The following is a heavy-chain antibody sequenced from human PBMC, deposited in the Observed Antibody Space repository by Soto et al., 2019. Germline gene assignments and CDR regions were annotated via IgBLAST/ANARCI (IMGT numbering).Heavy chain of an antibody. V-gene: IGHV4-31*03. CDR1: GVSSSSGGYY. Sequence: QVQLQESGPGLVKPSQTLSLTCTVSGVSSSSGGYYWSWIRQHPGKGLEWIGYIYYSGSTDYNPSHKSRVTIPGDTSKNQFSLKLSSVTAADTAVYYCARSVTTYYGMDVWGQGTTVTVSS. J-gene: IGHJ6*02. CDR3: ARSVTTYYGMDV. D-gene: IGHD4-17*01. CDR2: IYYSGST.